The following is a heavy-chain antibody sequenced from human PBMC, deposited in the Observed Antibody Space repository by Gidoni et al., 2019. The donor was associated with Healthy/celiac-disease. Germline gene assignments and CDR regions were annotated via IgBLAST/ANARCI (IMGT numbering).Heavy chain of an antibody. CDR2: IKQDGSEK. Sequence: EVQLVESGGGLVQPGGSLRLSCAASGFTFSSYWMSWVRQAPGKGLEWVANIKQDGSEKYYVDSVKGRFTISRDNAKNSLYLQMNSLRAEDTAVYYCANMYRVAYFDLWGRGTLVTVSS. CDR3: ANMYRVAYFDL. CDR1: GFTFSSYW. D-gene: IGHD2-15*01. J-gene: IGHJ2*01. V-gene: IGHV3-7*02.